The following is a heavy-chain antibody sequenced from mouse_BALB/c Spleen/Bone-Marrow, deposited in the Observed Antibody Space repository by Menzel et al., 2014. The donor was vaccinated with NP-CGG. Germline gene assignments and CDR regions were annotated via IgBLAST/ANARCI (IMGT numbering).Heavy chain of an antibody. V-gene: IGHV1-80*01. Sequence: QVQLQQSGAELVRPGSSVKISCKASGYTFTNFWVNWVKQRPGQGLEWIGQIHPGDGDTNNNGKFKGKATLTTDKSSSTAYMQLSSLSSEDSAVYFCARVYYGNRDYWGQGTTLTVSS. CDR2: IHPGDGDT. J-gene: IGHJ2*01. CDR1: GYTFTNFW. D-gene: IGHD2-1*01. CDR3: ARVYYGNRDY.